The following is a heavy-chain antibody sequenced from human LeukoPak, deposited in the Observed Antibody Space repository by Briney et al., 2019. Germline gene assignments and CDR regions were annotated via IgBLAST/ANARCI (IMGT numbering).Heavy chain of an antibody. CDR2: INPSGST. V-gene: IGHV4-34*01. CDR1: GGSFSGYH. D-gene: IGHD3-22*01. Sequence: SETLSLTCAVYGGSFSGYHWTWLRQSPGKGLEWIGDINPSGSTYYNPSLKSRLTISVDTSRNQFSLKLRSVTAADTAVYYCARGRHDITMIVVVMTSVSYYLDVWGKGTTVTVS. CDR3: ARGRHDITMIVVVMTSVSYYLDV. J-gene: IGHJ6*03.